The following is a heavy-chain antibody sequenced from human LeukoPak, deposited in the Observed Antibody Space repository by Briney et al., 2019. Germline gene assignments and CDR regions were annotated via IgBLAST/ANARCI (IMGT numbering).Heavy chain of an antibody. J-gene: IGHJ4*02. D-gene: IGHD6-19*01. Sequence: SETLSLTCTVSGRSISSNTYYWGWIRQPPGKGLEWIGTIYYSGSTYYNPSLKSRVTISVDTSKNQFSLKLSSVTAADTAVYYCASQLFPLAVSGFDYWGQGTLVTVSS. CDR1: GRSISSNTYY. CDR3: ASQLFPLAVSGFDY. CDR2: IYYSGST. V-gene: IGHV4-39*01.